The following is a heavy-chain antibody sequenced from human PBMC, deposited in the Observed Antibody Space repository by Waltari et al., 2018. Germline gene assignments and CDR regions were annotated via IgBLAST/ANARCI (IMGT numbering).Heavy chain of an antibody. V-gene: IGHV3-30*02. CDR3: ATAPRDYYYYMDV. J-gene: IGHJ6*03. CDR1: GFTFSSYG. Sequence: QVQLVESGGGVVQPGGSLRLSCAASGFTFSSYGMHWVRQAPGKGLGWVAFIRYDGSNKYYADSVKGRFTISRDNSKNTLYLQMNSLRAEDTAVYYCATAPRDYYYYMDVWGKGTTVTISS. CDR2: IRYDGSNK.